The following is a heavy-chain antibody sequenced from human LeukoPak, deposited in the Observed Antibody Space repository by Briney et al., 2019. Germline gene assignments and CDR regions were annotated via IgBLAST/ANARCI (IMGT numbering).Heavy chain of an antibody. J-gene: IGHJ3*02. CDR1: GLTFSTYW. D-gene: IGHD3-22*01. CDR2: IKQDGSEK. V-gene: IGHV3-7*04. Sequence: PGGSLRLSCAASGLTFSTYWMSWVRQAPGKGLEWVANIKQDGSEKYYVDSVKVRFTISRDNAKNSLYLQMNSLRAEDTAVYYCARGYYDSSGYCYAFDIWGQGTMVTVSS. CDR3: ARGYYDSSGYCYAFDI.